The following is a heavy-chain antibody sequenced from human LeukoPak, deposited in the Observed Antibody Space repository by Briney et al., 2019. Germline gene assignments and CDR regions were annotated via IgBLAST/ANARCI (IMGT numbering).Heavy chain of an antibody. CDR1: GFTFSIYW. Sequence: PGGSLRLSCAASGFTFSIYWMTWVRQAPGKGLEWVAIISYDGSDKYYADSVKGRLTISRDNSKSTLYLQMISLRTEDTAVYYCARADGSVAGPPSGHWGQGTLVTVSS. V-gene: IGHV3-30-3*01. D-gene: IGHD6-19*01. CDR2: ISYDGSDK. CDR3: ARADGSVAGPPSGH. J-gene: IGHJ4*02.